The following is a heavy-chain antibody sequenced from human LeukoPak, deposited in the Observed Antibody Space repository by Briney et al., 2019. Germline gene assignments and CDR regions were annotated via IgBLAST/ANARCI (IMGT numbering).Heavy chain of an antibody. J-gene: IGHJ4*02. V-gene: IGHV4-59*01. CDR2: IYYSGST. Sequence: SETLSLTCTVSGGSISSYYWSWIRQPPGKGVEWIGYIYYSGSTNYNPSLKSRVTISVDTSKNQFSLKLSSVTAADTAVYYCARVYQDTAMVFPDYWGQGTLVTVSS. CDR1: GGSISSYY. CDR3: ARVYQDTAMVFPDY. D-gene: IGHD5-18*01.